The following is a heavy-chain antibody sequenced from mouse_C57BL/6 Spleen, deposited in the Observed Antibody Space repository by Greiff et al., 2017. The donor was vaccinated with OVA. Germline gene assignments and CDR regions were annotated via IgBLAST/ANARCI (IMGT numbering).Heavy chain of an antibody. Sequence: VQLQQSGPELVKPGASVKISCKASGYAFSSSWMNWVKQRPGKGLEWIGRIYPGDGDTKYNGKFKGKATLTADKSSSTAYMQLSSLTSEDSAVYFCARISHYAMDYWGQGTSVTVSS. CDR3: ARISHYAMDY. CDR2: IYPGDGDT. V-gene: IGHV1-82*01. J-gene: IGHJ4*01. CDR1: GYAFSSSW.